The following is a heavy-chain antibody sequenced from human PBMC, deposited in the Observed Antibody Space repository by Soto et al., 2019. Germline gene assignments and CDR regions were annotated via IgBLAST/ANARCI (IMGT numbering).Heavy chain of an antibody. CDR1: GGTFSSYA. CDR3: ARSQGSSTSLEIYYYYCYGMDV. J-gene: IGHJ6*02. Sequence: QVQLVQSGAEVKKPGSSVKVSCKASGGTFSSYAISWVRQAPGQGLEWMGGIIPISETTNYAQKFQGRVTITADESKSTDYMELSSLRSEDKAVYYCARSQGSSTSLEIYYYYCYGMDVWGQGTTVTVSS. V-gene: IGHV1-69*01. CDR2: IIPISETT. D-gene: IGHD2-2*01.